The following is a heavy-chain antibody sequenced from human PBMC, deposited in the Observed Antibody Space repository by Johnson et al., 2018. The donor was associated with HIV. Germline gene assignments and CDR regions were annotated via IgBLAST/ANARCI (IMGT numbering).Heavy chain of an antibody. CDR3: AKDDNLGVWYSDAFDV. Sequence: QVQLVESGGGVVQPGESLRLSCAASGFTFANYGMHWVRQAPGKGLEWVAFTAHDESITHYADSVKGRFTMSRDNSKSTLNLQMNSLRAEDTAIYYCAKDDNLGVWYSDAFDVWGQGTVV. J-gene: IGHJ3*01. V-gene: IGHV3-30*02. CDR1: GFTFANYG. CDR2: TAHDESIT. D-gene: IGHD6-19*01.